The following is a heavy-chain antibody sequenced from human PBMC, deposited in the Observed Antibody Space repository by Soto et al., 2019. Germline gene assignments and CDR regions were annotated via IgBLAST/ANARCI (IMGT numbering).Heavy chain of an antibody. CDR1: GFTLSSYS. CDR3: ARDANYYYYYGMDV. Sequence: EVQLVESGGGLVQPGGSLRLSCAASGFTLSSYSMNWVRQAPGKGLEWVSYISSSSSTIYYADSVKGRFTISRDNAKNSLYLQMNSLRDEDTAVYYCARDANYYYYYGMDVWGQGTTVTVSS. D-gene: IGHD2-15*01. J-gene: IGHJ6*02. CDR2: ISSSSSTI. V-gene: IGHV3-48*02.